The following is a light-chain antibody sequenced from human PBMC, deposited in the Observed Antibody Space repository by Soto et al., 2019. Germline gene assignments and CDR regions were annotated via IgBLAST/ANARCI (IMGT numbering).Light chain of an antibody. Sequence: QSALTQPASVSGSPGQSITISCTGTSSDVGSYNLVSWYQQHPGKAPKLMIYEVSKRPSGVSNRFSGSESGNTASLTISGLQAEDEADYYCCSYAGSVFGGGTKVTVL. J-gene: IGLJ2*01. V-gene: IGLV2-23*02. CDR1: SSDVGSYNL. CDR3: CSYAGSV. CDR2: EVS.